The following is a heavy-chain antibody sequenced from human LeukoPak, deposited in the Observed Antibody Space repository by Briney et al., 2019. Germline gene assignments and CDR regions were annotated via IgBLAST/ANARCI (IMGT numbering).Heavy chain of an antibody. CDR2: MNLNSGNT. CDR3: TRGSSGRRDN. J-gene: IGHJ4*02. D-gene: IGHD6-19*01. Sequence: GASVKVSCKASGSTFTSCDINWVRQATGKGLEWMGWMNLNSGNTGYGQSFQGRITMTRDISIGTAYMELSNLTSEDTAIYYCTRGSSGRRDNWGQGTLVTVSA. V-gene: IGHV1-8*01. CDR1: GSTFTSCD.